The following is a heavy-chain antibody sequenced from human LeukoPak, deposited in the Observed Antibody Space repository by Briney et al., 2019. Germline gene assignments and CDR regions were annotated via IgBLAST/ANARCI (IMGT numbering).Heavy chain of an antibody. CDR1: GFSFSRYG. CDR2: IWYDGSNK. J-gene: IGHJ4*02. D-gene: IGHD2-15*01. Sequence: PGRSLRLSCAVSGFSFSRYGMHWVRQAPGKGLEWVAVIWYDGSNKYYGDSVKGRFTISRDNFKNTLYLEMTSLRADDTALYFCAKDAGCAGSWVDYCGQGTLVTVSS. V-gene: IGHV3-33*06. CDR3: AKDAGCAGSWVDY.